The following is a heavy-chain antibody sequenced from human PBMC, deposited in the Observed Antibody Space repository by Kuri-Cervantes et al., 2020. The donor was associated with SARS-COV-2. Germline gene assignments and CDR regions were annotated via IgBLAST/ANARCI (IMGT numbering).Heavy chain of an antibody. CDR1: GFTFSSYA. D-gene: IGHD3-9*01. Sequence: GGSLRLSCAASGFTFSSYAMHWVRQAPGKGLEWVAVISYDGSNKYYADSVKGRFTISRDNSKNTLYLQMNSLRAGDTAVYYCAKDSLTGYYIFDYWGQGTLVTVSS. CDR2: ISYDGSNK. CDR3: AKDSLTGYYIFDY. J-gene: IGHJ4*02. V-gene: IGHV3-30-3*01.